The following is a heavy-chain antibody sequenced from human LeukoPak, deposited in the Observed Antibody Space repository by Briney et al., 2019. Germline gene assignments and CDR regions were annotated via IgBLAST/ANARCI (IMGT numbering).Heavy chain of an antibody. V-gene: IGHV3-21*06. CDR1: GFTFSSYA. CDR3: GRDLPTVTSIDY. J-gene: IGHJ4*02. Sequence: PGGSLRLSCAASGFTFSSYAMTWVRQAPGKGLEWVSSISGSSGYIFYADSVKGRFTISRDNAKNSLYLQMNSLRAEDTAVYYCGRDLPTVTSIDYWGQGTLVTVSS. D-gene: IGHD4-17*01. CDR2: ISGSSGYI.